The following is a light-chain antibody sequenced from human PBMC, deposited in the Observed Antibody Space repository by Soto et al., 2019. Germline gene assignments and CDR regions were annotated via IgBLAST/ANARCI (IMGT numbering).Light chain of an antibody. CDR1: QSVNSN. Sequence: EIVMTQSPATLSVSSGERATLSCRASQSVNSNLAWYQQKPGQAPRLLIYGASSRATAIPARFSGSWSGTEFTLSISSLQSEDFAVYYCQQYNNWPRTFGQGTKVEIK. J-gene: IGKJ1*01. V-gene: IGKV3-15*01. CDR3: QQYNNWPRT. CDR2: GAS.